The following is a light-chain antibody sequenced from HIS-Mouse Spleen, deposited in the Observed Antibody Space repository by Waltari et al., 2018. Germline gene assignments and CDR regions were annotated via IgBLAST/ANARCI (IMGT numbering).Light chain of an antibody. CDR3: AAWDDSLNGPVV. J-gene: IGLJ2*01. Sequence: QSVLTPPPSASGTPGQRVTISCSGSSSNIGSTPVNWYQQLPGTAPKLLIYSNNQRPSGVPDRFSGSKSGTSASLAISGLQSEDEADYYCAAWDDSLNGPVVFGGGTKLTVL. CDR2: SNN. V-gene: IGLV1-44*01. CDR1: SSNIGSTP.